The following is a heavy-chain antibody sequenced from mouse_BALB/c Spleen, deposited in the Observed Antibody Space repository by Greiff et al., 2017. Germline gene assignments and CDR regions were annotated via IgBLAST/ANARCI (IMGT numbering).Heavy chain of an antibody. CDR2: ISSGSSTI. J-gene: IGHJ4*01. CDR3: ARSPYYYCSSYGDAMDY. D-gene: IGHD1-1*01. Sequence: EVKLVESGGGLVQPGGSRKLSCAASGFTFSSFGMHWVRQAPEKGLEWVAYISSGSSTIYYADTVKGRFTISRDNPKNTLFLQMTSLRSEDTAMYYCARSPYYYCSSYGDAMDYWGQGTSVTVSS. V-gene: IGHV5-17*02. CDR1: GFTFSSFG.